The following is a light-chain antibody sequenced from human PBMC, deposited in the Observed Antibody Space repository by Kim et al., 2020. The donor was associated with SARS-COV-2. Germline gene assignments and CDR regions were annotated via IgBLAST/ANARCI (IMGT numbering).Light chain of an antibody. Sequence: SSELTQDPAVSVALGQTVRITCQGDSLRSYYATWYQQKPGQAPILVIYGKNNRPSGIPDRFSGSSSGNTASLNITGTQAGDEAEYYCNSRDSNDNVVFGG. CDR1: SLRSYY. J-gene: IGLJ2*01. V-gene: IGLV3-19*01. CDR3: NSRDSNDNVV. CDR2: GKN.